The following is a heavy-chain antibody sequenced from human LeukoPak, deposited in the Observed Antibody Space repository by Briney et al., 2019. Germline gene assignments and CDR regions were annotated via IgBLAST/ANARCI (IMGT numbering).Heavy chain of an antibody. V-gene: IGHV5-51*01. Sequence: GESLKISCKGSGYSFTSYWIGWVRQMPGKGLELMGIIYPGDSDTRYSPSFQGQVTISADKSISTAYLQWSSLKASDTAMYYCATRAGTLDYYYGMDVWGQGTTVTVSS. CDR3: ATRAGTLDYYYGMDV. CDR1: GYSFTSYW. D-gene: IGHD6-19*01. J-gene: IGHJ6*02. CDR2: IYPGDSDT.